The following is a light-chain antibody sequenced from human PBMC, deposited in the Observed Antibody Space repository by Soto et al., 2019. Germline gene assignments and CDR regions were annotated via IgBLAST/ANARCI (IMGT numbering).Light chain of an antibody. V-gene: IGKV1-5*03. CDR3: QHYCKDFKWT. CDR2: KAS. Sequence: DIQMTQAPSTLSASVGDRVTITCRASQSVSHWLAWYQQKPGKAPKLLIYKASTLQSGIPSRFSGSGSGTAFTLAISGLQPDDVATYYCQHYCKDFKWTFGRGTKVEV. CDR1: QSVSHW. J-gene: IGKJ1*01.